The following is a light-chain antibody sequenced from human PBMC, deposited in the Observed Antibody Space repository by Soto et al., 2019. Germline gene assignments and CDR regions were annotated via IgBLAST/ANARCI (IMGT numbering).Light chain of an antibody. CDR2: SNN. CDR3: AAWDDSLNGVV. J-gene: IGLJ2*01. CDR1: SSNIGSYA. V-gene: IGLV1-44*01. Sequence: QSVLTLPPSASGTPGQRVTISCSGSSSNIGSYAVNWYQQLPGTAPKLLIYSNNQRPSGVPDRFSGSKSGTSASLAISGLQSEDEADYYCAAWDDSLNGVVFGGGTKLTVL.